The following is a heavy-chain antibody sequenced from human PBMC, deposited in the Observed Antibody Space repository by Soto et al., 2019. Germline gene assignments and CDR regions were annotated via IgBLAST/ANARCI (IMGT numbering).Heavy chain of an antibody. CDR2: IYHSGST. D-gene: IGHD6-25*01. Sequence: QVQLQESGPGLVKPSGTLSLTCAVSGGSISSSNWWSWVRQPPGKGLEWIGEIYHSGSTNYNPSLQSRVTIPVDKSKNQCSLKLSSVTAADTAVYYCARVVAGYYYGMDVWGQGTTVTVSS. J-gene: IGHJ6*02. CDR1: GGSISSSNW. V-gene: IGHV4-4*02. CDR3: ARVVAGYYYGMDV.